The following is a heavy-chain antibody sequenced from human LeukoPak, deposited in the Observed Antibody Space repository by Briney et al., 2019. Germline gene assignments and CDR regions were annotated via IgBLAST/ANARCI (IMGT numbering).Heavy chain of an antibody. CDR1: GGSFSGYY. D-gene: IGHD3-10*01. V-gene: IGHV4-59*01. CDR3: ARVVVTMVRGLKRRAFDI. CDR2: IYYSGSI. J-gene: IGHJ3*02. Sequence: SETLSLTCAVYGGSFSGYYWSWIRQPPGKGLEWIGYIYYSGSINYNPSLKSRVTISVDTSKDQFSLKLSSVTAADTAVYYCARVVVTMVRGLKRRAFDIWGQGTMVTVSS.